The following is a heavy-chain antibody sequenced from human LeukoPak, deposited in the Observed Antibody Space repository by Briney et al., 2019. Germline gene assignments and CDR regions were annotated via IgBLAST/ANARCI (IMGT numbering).Heavy chain of an antibody. J-gene: IGHJ4*02. D-gene: IGHD2-15*01. CDR3: ARLSDAYASTWYAAGII. Sequence: PSQTLSLTCSVSGASIDSGGYSWTWIRQPPGKGLEFIGYISHSGVTSHNPSLKSRASISLDKSKNQFSLKLTSVSAVDTAVYYCARLSDAYASTWYAAGIIWGQGMLDAVSS. V-gene: IGHV4-30-2*01. CDR1: GASIDSGGYS. CDR2: ISHSGVT.